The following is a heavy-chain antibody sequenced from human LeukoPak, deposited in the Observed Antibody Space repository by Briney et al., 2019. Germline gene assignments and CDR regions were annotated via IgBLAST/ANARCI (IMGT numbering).Heavy chain of an antibody. CDR3: TTGAHGWLGKNYYYYYMDV. CDR2: IKSKTDGGTT. D-gene: IGHD5-12*01. V-gene: IGHV3-15*01. J-gene: IGHJ6*03. CDR1: GFTFSNAW. Sequence: GGSLRLSCAASGFTFSNAWMNWVRQAPGKGLEWVGRIKSKTDGGTTDYAAPVKGRFTISRDDSKNTLYVQMNSLKTEDTAVYYCTTGAHGWLGKNYYYYYMDVWGKGTTVTVSS.